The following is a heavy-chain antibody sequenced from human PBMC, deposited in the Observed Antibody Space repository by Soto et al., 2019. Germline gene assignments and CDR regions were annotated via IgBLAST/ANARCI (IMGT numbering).Heavy chain of an antibody. CDR2: IYYSGST. CDR3: ARRASSGRDPFYFDY. Sequence: QVHLQESGPGLVKASQTLSLTCTVSGGSISGGGGYYWSWIRQHPGKGLGWIGYIYYSGSTYYNPSLTSRATISVDTSENQFSLKLSSVTAADTAVYYCARRASSGRDPFYFDYWGQGTLVAVSS. CDR1: GGSISGGGGYY. J-gene: IGHJ4*02. V-gene: IGHV4-31*03. D-gene: IGHD6-6*01.